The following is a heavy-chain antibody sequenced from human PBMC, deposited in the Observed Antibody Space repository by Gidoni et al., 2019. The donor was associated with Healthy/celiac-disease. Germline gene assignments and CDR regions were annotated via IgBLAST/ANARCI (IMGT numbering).Heavy chain of an antibody. CDR2: IYYSGST. CDR3: ARAYPMTTVTTPLYYYYYYMDV. D-gene: IGHD4-4*01. CDR1: GGPISSYY. V-gene: IGHV4-59*01. J-gene: IGHJ6*03. Sequence: QVQLQESAPGLVKPSETLSLTCPVSGGPISSYYCSWTRQPPGKGLEWIGYIYYSGSTNYNPSLKSRVTISGDTSKNQFSLKLSSVTAADTAVYYWARAYPMTTVTTPLYYYYYYMDVWGKGTTVTVSS.